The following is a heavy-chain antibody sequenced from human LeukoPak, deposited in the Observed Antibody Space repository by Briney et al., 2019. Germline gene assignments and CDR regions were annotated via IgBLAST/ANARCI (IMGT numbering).Heavy chain of an antibody. J-gene: IGHJ5*02. D-gene: IGHD2-21*02. Sequence: GGSLRLSCAASGFTLSAYAMHWVRQAPGMGLEYVSAISRNGDSTYYASSVKGRFTISRDNSKNILYLQMGRLRAEDMAVYYCGIDPVRCSGDCSSAIGRNWFVPWGQGTLVTVSS. CDR3: GIDPVRCSGDCSSAIGRNWFVP. V-gene: IGHV3-64*01. CDR2: ISRNGDST. CDR1: GFTLSAYA.